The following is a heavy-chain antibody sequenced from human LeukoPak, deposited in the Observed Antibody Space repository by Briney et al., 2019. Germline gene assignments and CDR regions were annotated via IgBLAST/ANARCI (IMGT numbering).Heavy chain of an antibody. V-gene: IGHV4-59*01. J-gene: IGHJ6*02. D-gene: IGHD6-13*01. Sequence: SETLSLTCTVSGGSISSYYWSWIRQPPGKGLEWIGYTYYSGSTNYNPSLKSRVTISVDTSKNQFSLKLSSVTAADTAVYYCARGPPTSNSWYGRYYYYGMDVWGQGTTVTVSS. CDR2: TYYSGST. CDR1: GGSISSYY. CDR3: ARGPPTSNSWYGRYYYYGMDV.